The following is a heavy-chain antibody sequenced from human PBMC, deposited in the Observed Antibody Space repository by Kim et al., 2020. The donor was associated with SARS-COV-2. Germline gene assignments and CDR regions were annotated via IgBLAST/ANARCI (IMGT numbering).Heavy chain of an antibody. CDR1: GFTFSTYS. CDR3: ARDQRRTGSYGWFDP. J-gene: IGHJ5*02. V-gene: IGHV3-23*01. Sequence: GGSLRLSCAVSGFTFSTYSMGWVRQAPGKGLEWVSSISGSGANTYSADFAKGRFTISRDNSKNTLYLQMNSLRVEDTALYFCARDQRRTGSYGWFDPWG. CDR2: ISGSGANT. D-gene: IGHD1-1*01.